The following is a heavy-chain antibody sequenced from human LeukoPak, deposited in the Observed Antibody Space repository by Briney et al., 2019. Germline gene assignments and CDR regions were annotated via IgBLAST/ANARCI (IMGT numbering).Heavy chain of an antibody. J-gene: IGHJ3*02. D-gene: IGHD6-19*01. CDR3: ARDRGGQWLDPHDAFDI. V-gene: IGHV3-9*01. Sequence: GGSLRLSCAASGFTFDDYAMHWVRQAPGKGLEWVSGISWNSGSIGYADSVKGRFTISRDNAKNSLYLQMNSLRAEDTAVYYCARDRGGQWLDPHDAFDIWGQGIMVTVSS. CDR2: ISWNSGSI. CDR1: GFTFDDYA.